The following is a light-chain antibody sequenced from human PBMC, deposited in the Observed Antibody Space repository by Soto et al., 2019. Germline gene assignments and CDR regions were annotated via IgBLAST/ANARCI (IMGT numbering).Light chain of an antibody. Sequence: QSVLTQPPSTSATPGQRVTISCSGSSSNVGINTVSWYQQVPGPAPRLLIYTNDQRPSGVPGRFSGSKSGTSASLAIGGLQSEDEADYYCAAWDDSLSGLVFGGGTKLTVL. V-gene: IGLV1-44*01. J-gene: IGLJ3*02. CDR3: AAWDDSLSGLV. CDR2: TND. CDR1: SSNVGINT.